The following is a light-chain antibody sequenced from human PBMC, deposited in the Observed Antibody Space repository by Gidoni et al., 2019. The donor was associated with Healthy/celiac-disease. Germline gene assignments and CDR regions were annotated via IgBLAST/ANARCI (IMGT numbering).Light chain of an antibody. J-gene: IGKJ2*01. CDR3: QQRSNGPPKYT. CDR1: QSVSSF. CDR2: DAS. Sequence: EIVLQQSPAILSLSPGESATRSCTASQSVSSFFAWYQQKPGQAPRLLIYDASNRATGIPARFSGSGSGTDFTRTISSLEPEEFAVYYCQQRSNGPPKYTFGQGTKLEIK. V-gene: IGKV3-11*01.